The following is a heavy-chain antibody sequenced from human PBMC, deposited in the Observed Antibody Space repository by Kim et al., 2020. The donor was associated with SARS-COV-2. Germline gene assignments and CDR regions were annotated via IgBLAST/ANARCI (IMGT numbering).Heavy chain of an antibody. CDR1: GFTFSSYG. Sequence: GGSLRLSCAASGFTFSSYGMHWVRQAPGKGLEWVAVIWYDGSNKYYADSVKGRFTISRDNSKNTLYLQMNSLRAEDTAVYYCARVLQPYYYGMDVWGQGTTVTVSS. CDR2: IWYDGSNK. V-gene: IGHV3-33*01. D-gene: IGHD2-15*01. J-gene: IGHJ6*02. CDR3: ARVLQPYYYGMDV.